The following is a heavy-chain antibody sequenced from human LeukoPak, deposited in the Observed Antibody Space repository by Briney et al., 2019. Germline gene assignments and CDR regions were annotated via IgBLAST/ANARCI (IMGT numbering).Heavy chain of an antibody. V-gene: IGHV4-59*08. CDR3: ARHEVNWPAVSYAFDI. CDR2: IYYSGST. J-gene: IGHJ3*02. D-gene: IGHD2-2*01. CDR1: GGSISSYY. Sequence: SETLFLTCTVSGGSISSYYWSWIRQPPGKGLEWIGYIYYSGSTNYNPSLKSRVTISVDTSKNQFSLKLSSVTAADTAVYYCARHEVNWPAVSYAFDIWGQGTMVTVSS.